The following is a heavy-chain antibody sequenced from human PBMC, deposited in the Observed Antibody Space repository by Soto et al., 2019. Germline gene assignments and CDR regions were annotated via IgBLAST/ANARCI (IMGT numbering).Heavy chain of an antibody. D-gene: IGHD6-6*01. V-gene: IGHV3-49*03. J-gene: IGHJ4*02. CDR2: IRSKAYGGTT. CDR3: TIAARRIDY. Sequence: GGSLRLSCTASGFTVGDYAMSWFRQAPGKGLEWVGFIRSKAYGGTTEYAASVKGRFTISRDDSKSIAYLQMNSLKTEDTAVYYCTIAARRIDYWGQGTLVTVSS. CDR1: GFTVGDYA.